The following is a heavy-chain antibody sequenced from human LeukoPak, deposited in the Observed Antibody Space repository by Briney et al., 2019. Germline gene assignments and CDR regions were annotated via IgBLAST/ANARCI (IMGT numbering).Heavy chain of an antibody. J-gene: IGHJ4*02. CDR3: AREKEDYGGYEAFDY. D-gene: IGHD4-17*01. V-gene: IGHV4-4*07. Sequence: SETLSLTCTVSGGSMSSYYWSWIRQPAGKGLEWIGRIYTSGSTNYNPSLKSRVTMSVDTSKNQFSLKLSSVTAADTAVYYCAREKEDYGGYEAFDYWGQGTLVTVSS. CDR2: IYTSGST. CDR1: GGSMSSYY.